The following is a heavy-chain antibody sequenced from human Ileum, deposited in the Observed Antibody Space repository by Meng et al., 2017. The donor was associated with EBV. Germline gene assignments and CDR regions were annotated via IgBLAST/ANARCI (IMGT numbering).Heavy chain of an antibody. CDR2: IYQSGST. D-gene: IGHD6-19*01. Sequence: QVDVDDSGSGPVKSAGTCSLSCAVSGDFMFTSHSYWGSLRQPPGMRLEWIGSIYQSGSTRYNPSLKNRATISLDTSKNRCSLKLTSVTDADTAIYYCARDIAIAGIHGGDYFDYWGQGTLVTVSS. CDR1: GDFMFTSHSY. V-gene: IGHV4-39*07. CDR3: ARDIAIAGIHGGDYFDY. J-gene: IGHJ4*02.